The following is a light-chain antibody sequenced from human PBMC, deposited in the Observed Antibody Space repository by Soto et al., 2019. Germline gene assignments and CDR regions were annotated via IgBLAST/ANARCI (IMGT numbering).Light chain of an antibody. CDR2: AAS. CDR1: KIIVTY. Sequence: DIQRTQSPSSLSASVGGRVIIGCRVSKIIVTYLNWYLQKPGKAPKLLIYAASNLQSGVPSRFSGSGSGTDFTLTLSRLEPEDFAVFYCQQYGSSGTFGQGTKV. V-gene: IGKV1-39*01. CDR3: QQYGSSGT. J-gene: IGKJ1*01.